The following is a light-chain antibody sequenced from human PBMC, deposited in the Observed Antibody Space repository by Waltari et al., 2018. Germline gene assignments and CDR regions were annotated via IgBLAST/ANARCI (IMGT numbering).Light chain of an antibody. CDR3: ASYIGSALEL. Sequence: QSALTQPASVSGSPGQSIPISCHGTNSDIGASNYVPWYQQHPGKAPILIIFDVTFRSAGVSHRFSGSKSGNTASLTISGLQAEDEADYFCASYIGSALELFGGGTRLTVL. CDR1: NSDIGASNY. J-gene: IGLJ3*02. V-gene: IGLV2-14*03. CDR2: DVT.